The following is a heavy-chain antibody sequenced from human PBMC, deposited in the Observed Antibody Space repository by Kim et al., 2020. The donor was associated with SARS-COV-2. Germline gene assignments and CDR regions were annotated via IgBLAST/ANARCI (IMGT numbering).Heavy chain of an antibody. Sequence: AGNGDTKYSQKFQGRVTITRDTSASTAYMELSRLRSEDTAVYYCARDEDLWGRGTLVTVSS. CDR2: AGNGDT. V-gene: IGHV1-3*01. CDR3: ARDEDL. J-gene: IGHJ2*01.